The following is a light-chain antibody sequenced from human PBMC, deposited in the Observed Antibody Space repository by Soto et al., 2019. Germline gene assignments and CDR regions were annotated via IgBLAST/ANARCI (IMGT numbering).Light chain of an antibody. J-gene: IGKJ2*01. Sequence: EMVLTQSPGTLSLSPGEGATLSCRASQSISDRYLAWYQQRPGHAPRLLIHGANSRASGIPDRFSGGGSGTDFTLTISTVEPDDFAVYYCQHYGTSSSTFGQGTKLEIK. CDR2: GAN. CDR1: QSISDRY. V-gene: IGKV3-20*01. CDR3: QHYGTSSST.